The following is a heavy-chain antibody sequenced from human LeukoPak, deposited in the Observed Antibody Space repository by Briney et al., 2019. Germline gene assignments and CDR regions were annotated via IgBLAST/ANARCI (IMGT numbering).Heavy chain of an antibody. J-gene: IGHJ5*02. CDR1: GFTFSSYS. CDR3: ARDNWNDAPGGFDP. D-gene: IGHD1-20*01. Sequence: GGSVRLSCAASGFTFSSYSMNWVRQAPGKGLEWVSSITRSSTSTYYTDSVRGRFTISRDNAKNSLYLQMNSLRAEDTAVYYCARDNWNDAPGGFDPWGQGTLVTVSS. V-gene: IGHV3-21*01. CDR2: ITRSSTST.